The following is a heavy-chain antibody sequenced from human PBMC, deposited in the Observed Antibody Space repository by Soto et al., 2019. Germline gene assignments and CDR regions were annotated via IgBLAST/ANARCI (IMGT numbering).Heavy chain of an antibody. D-gene: IGHD3-10*01. CDR2: ISGSGGST. CDR3: AKDQAVRGSWHFDL. V-gene: IGHV3-23*01. Sequence: VGSLRLSCAASGFTFSSYAMSWVRQAPGKGLEWVSAISGSGGSTYYADSVKGRFTISRDNSKNTLYLQMNSLRAEDTAVYYCAKDQAVRGSWHFDLWGRGTLVTVSS. CDR1: GFTFSSYA. J-gene: IGHJ2*01.